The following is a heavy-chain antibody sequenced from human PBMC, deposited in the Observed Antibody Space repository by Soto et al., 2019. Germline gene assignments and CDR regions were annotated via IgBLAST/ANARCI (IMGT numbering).Heavy chain of an antibody. V-gene: IGHV3-33*01. D-gene: IGHD2-15*01. CDR3: ARLAGSEGY. Sequence: GGSLRLSCAAAGFTLRSYGMHGVRQAPGKGLEWVAVIWYDGSNKYYADSVKGRFTISRDNSKNTLYLQMNSLRAEDTAVYYCARLAGSEGYWGQGTLVTVSS. J-gene: IGHJ4*02. CDR1: GFTLRSYG. CDR2: IWYDGSNK.